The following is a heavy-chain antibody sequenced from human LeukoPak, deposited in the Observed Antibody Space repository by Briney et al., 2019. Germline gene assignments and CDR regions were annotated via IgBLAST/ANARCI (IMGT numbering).Heavy chain of an antibody. CDR1: GFTFSSYW. CDR2: INSDGSST. J-gene: IGHJ4*02. V-gene: IGHV3-74*01. D-gene: IGHD2-15*01. CDR3: AGGHGVAY. Sequence: PGGSLRLCCAASGFTFSSYWMHWVRQAPGKVLVWVSRINSDGSSTSYADSVKGRFTISRDNAKNTLYLQMNSLRAEDTAVYYCAGGHGVAYWGQGTLVTVSS.